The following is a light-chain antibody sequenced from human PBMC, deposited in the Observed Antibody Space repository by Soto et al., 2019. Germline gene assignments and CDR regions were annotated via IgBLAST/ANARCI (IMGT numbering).Light chain of an antibody. CDR3: QQSYNSMWT. V-gene: IGKV1-39*01. CDR1: QSISCY. CDR2: AAS. J-gene: IGKJ1*01. Sequence: DIQMTQSPSSLSASVGDRVTITCRASQSISCYLNLYQQKPGKAPKLLIYAASSLQSGVSSRFSGSGSGTDFTLTISSLQPEDFATYYCQQSYNSMWTFGQGTKVDIK.